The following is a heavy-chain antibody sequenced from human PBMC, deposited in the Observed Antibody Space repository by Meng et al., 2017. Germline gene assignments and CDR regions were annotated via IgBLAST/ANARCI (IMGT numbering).Heavy chain of an antibody. D-gene: IGHD4-17*01. V-gene: IGHV3-48*04. CDR3: ARSPLRLSEAASYLSTVTTLFDY. J-gene: IGHJ4*02. CDR1: GFTFSSYS. Sequence: GESLKISCAASGFTFSSYSMNWVRQAPGKGLEWVSYISSSGSTIYYADSVKGRFTISRDNAKNSLYLQMNSLRAEDTAVYYCARSPLRLSEAASYLSTVTTLFDYWGQGTLVTVSS. CDR2: ISSSGSTI.